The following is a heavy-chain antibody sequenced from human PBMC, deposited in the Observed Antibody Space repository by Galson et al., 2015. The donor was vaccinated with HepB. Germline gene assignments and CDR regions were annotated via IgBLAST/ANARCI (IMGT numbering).Heavy chain of an antibody. Sequence: SLRLSCAASGFTFSSYGMHWVRQAPGKGLEWVAVIWYDGSNKYYADSVKGRFTISRDNSKNTLYLQMNSLRAEDTAVYYCAREVNWNDAPFDYWGQGTLVTVSS. J-gene: IGHJ4*02. CDR2: IWYDGSNK. CDR1: GFTFSSYG. CDR3: AREVNWNDAPFDY. D-gene: IGHD1-1*01. V-gene: IGHV3-33*01.